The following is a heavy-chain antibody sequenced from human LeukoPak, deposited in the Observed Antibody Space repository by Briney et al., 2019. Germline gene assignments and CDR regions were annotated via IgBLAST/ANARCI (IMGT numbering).Heavy chain of an antibody. D-gene: IGHD4-17*01. J-gene: IGHJ5*02. Sequence: SETLSLTCTVSGGSISSYYWSWLRQPAGKGLEWLGRIYTSGSTNYSPSLKSRVTMSVDTSKNQFSLKLSSVTAADTAVYYCARDLGSLDYGDYVVWFDPWGQGTLVTVSS. V-gene: IGHV4-4*07. CDR1: GGSISSYY. CDR2: IYTSGST. CDR3: ARDLGSLDYGDYVVWFDP.